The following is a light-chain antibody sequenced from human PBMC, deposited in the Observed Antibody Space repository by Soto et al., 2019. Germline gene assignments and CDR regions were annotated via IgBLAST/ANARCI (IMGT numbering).Light chain of an antibody. CDR1: TSNIGSNT. Sequence: QSVLTQPPSASGTPGQSVTISCSGSTSNIGSNTVNWYQQLPGTAPKLLVYSNDQRPSGVPDRFSASKSGTSAFLAISGLQSEEEADYDCAVWDDSLNAWVFGGGTKLTVL. CDR3: AVWDDSLNAWV. V-gene: IGLV1-44*01. J-gene: IGLJ3*02. CDR2: SND.